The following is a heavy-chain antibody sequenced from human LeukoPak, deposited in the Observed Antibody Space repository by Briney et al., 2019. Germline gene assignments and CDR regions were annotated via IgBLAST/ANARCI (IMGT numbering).Heavy chain of an antibody. D-gene: IGHD3-22*01. J-gene: IGHJ4*02. CDR3: ARGPEYYYDSSGYYWFDY. Sequence: GGSLRLSCVASGFTFSSDWMHWVRQAPGKGLVWVSRIENDGGETNYAGFVKGRFTISRDNAKNTVYLQMNSLTPEDTAVYYCARGPEYYYDSSGYYWFDYWGQGTLVTVSS. CDR1: GFTFSSDW. CDR2: IENDGGET. V-gene: IGHV3-74*01.